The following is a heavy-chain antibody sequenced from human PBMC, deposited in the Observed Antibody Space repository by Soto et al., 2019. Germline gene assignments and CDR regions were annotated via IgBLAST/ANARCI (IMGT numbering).Heavy chain of an antibody. CDR2: IIPIFGTA. J-gene: IGHJ4*02. V-gene: IGHV1-69*13. D-gene: IGHD3-22*01. CDR1: GGTFSSYA. Sequence: SVKVSCKASGGTFSSYAISWVRQAPGQGLEWMGGIIPIFGTANYAQKFQGRVTITADESTSTAYMELSSLRSEDTAVYYCARVNYYDSSGYSPFGYWGQGTLVTVS. CDR3: ARVNYYDSSGYSPFGY.